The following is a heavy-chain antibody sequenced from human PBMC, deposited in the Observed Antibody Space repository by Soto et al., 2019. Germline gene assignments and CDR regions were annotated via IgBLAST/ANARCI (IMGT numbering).Heavy chain of an antibody. CDR1: GFTFGRHG. CDR2: IWYDGSNK. D-gene: IGHD2-2*01. Sequence: QLQLVESGGGVVQPGTSLRLSCVASGFTFGRHGMHWVRQAPGKGLEWVAFIWYDGSNKDYADSVKGRFTISRDNSKNTVSLQMHSLRVEDTAVYNCARDGQYRAPYGFDFWGKGTMVTVSS. V-gene: IGHV3-33*01. CDR3: ARDGQYRAPYGFDF. J-gene: IGHJ3*01.